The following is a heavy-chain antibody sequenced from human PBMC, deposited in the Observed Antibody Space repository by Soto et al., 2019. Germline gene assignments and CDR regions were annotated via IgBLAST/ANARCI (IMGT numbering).Heavy chain of an antibody. CDR3: ARRKERAGTNYFDV. J-gene: IGHJ4*02. D-gene: IGHD6-25*01. V-gene: IGHV1-46*01. Sequence: SSVKVSWKLPAYPFPSCYIQWVRQAPGHGLEWMGIINPNGGRTMFGQTFQGRITMTPDTSTSTVYMELRSLRSEDTAVSYCARRKERAGTNYFDVWGQGTLVTVSS. CDR1: AYPFPSCY. CDR2: INPNGGRT.